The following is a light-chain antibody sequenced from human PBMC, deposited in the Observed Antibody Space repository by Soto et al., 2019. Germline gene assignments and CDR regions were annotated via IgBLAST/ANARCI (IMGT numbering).Light chain of an antibody. CDR3: QQYNNYFWA. CDR2: KAS. V-gene: IGKV1-5*03. Sequence: DIQMTQSPSTVSASVGDRVTITCRASQNINTWLAWYQQKPGKAPKLLIPKASSLESGVPSRFSGSGSGTEFTLTISSLQPDDLATYYCQQYNNYFWAFGQGTKV. J-gene: IGKJ1*01. CDR1: QNINTW.